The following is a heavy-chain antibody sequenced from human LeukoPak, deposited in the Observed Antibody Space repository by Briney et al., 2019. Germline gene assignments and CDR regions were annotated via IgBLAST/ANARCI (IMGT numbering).Heavy chain of an antibody. V-gene: IGHV3-23*01. J-gene: IGHJ4*01. Sequence: GGSLRLSCAASGFTFSSYAMSWVRQTPGKGLEWVTAISGSGGSTYYADSVKGRYTISRDNSKNTLYLQMNSLRAEDTAVYYCAKGDKPVIAMVKFDYWGHGTLVTVSS. D-gene: IGHD5-18*01. CDR1: GFTFSSYA. CDR2: ISGSGGST. CDR3: AKGDKPVIAMVKFDY.